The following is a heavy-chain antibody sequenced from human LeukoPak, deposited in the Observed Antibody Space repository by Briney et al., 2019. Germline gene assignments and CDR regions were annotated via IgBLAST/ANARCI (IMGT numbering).Heavy chain of an antibody. CDR3: ARTPGAYDALDI. Sequence: GASVRVSCKASGYTFTGYYMHWVRQAPGQGLEWMGWINPISGGTNYAQKFQGRVTMTRDTSISTAYMELSRLRSDDTAVFYCARTPGAYDALDIWGQGTMVTVSS. CDR2: INPISGGT. CDR1: GYTFTGYY. J-gene: IGHJ3*02. V-gene: IGHV1-2*02.